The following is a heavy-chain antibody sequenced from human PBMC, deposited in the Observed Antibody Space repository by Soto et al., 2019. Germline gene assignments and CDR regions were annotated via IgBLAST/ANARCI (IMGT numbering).Heavy chain of an antibody. CDR3: AKGGSSSRAYYYYGMDV. Sequence: GGSLRLSCAASGFTFSSYAMSWVRQAPGKGLEWVSAISGSGGSTYYADPVKGRFTISRDNSKNTLYLQMNSLRAEDTAVYYCAKGGSSSRAYYYYGMDVWGQGTTVTVSS. CDR1: GFTFSSYA. J-gene: IGHJ6*02. D-gene: IGHD6-6*01. V-gene: IGHV3-23*01. CDR2: ISGSGGST.